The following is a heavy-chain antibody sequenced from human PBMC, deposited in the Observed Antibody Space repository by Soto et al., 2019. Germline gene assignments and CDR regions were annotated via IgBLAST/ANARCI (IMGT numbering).Heavy chain of an antibody. J-gene: IGHJ6*02. Sequence: GGSLRLSCAASGFTVSSNYMSWVRQAPGKGLEWVSVIYSGGSTYYADSVKGRFTISRDNSKNTLYLQMNSLRAEDTAVYYCARVGYDSSYGMDVWGQGTTVTVYS. CDR3: ARVGYDSSYGMDV. D-gene: IGHD3-3*01. V-gene: IGHV3-53*01. CDR2: IYSGGST. CDR1: GFTVSSNY.